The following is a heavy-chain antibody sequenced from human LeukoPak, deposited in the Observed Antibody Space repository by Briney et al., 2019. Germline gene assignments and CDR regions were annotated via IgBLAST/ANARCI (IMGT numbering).Heavy chain of an antibody. CDR3: ARLSIAARRFDY. J-gene: IGHJ4*02. CDR1: GYTFTSYD. V-gene: IGHV1-8*01. Sequence: GASVKVSCKASGYTFTSYDINWVRQATGRGLEWMGWMNPNSGNTGYAQKFQGRVTMTRNTSISTAYMELSSLRSEDTAVYYCARLSIAARRFDYWGQGTLVTVSS. D-gene: IGHD6-6*01. CDR2: MNPNSGNT.